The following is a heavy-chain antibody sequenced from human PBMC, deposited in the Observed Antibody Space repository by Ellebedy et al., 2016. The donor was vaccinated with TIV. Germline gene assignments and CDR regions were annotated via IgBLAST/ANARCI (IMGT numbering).Heavy chain of an antibody. V-gene: IGHV1-46*01. D-gene: IGHD3-10*01. Sequence: ASVKVSCXASGYTFTSYYMHWVRQAPGQGLEWMGIINPSGGSTSYAQKFQGRVTMTRDTSTSTVYMELSSLRSEDTAVYYCAGGVALVTMVRGGYYFDYWGQGTLVTVSS. CDR1: GYTFTSYY. J-gene: IGHJ4*02. CDR3: AGGVALVTMVRGGYYFDY. CDR2: INPSGGST.